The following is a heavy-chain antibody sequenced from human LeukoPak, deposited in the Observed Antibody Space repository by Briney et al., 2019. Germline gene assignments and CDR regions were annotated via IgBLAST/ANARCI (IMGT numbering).Heavy chain of an antibody. CDR2: INPNSGGT. CDR1: GYTFTGYY. V-gene: IGHV1-2*02. Sequence: ASVKVSCKASGYTFTGYYMHWVRQAPGQGLEWMGWINPNSGGTNYAQKFQGRVTMTRDTSISTAYMELSRLRSDDTAVYYCAKPSVPYGSGSYYRNNWFDPWGQGTLVTVSS. CDR3: AKPSVPYGSGSYYRNNWFDP. J-gene: IGHJ5*02. D-gene: IGHD3-10*01.